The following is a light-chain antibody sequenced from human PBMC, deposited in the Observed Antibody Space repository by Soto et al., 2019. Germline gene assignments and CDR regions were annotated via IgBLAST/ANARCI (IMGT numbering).Light chain of an antibody. Sequence: QSALTQPPSASGSPGQSVTISCTGTSSDVGGYNYVSRYQQHPGKAPKVMIYEVSKRPSGVPDRFSGSKSGNTASLTVSGLQAEDEADYYCSSYAGSNNLGVFGTGTKVTVL. CDR1: SSDVGGYNY. V-gene: IGLV2-8*01. J-gene: IGLJ1*01. CDR3: SSYAGSNNLGV. CDR2: EVS.